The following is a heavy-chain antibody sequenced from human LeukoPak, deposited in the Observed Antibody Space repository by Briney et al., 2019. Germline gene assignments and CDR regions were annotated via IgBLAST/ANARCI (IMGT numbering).Heavy chain of an antibody. V-gene: IGHV4-34*01. CDR3: ARGRRGLGYCSSTSCSPAYYYYYGMDV. CDR2: INHSGST. J-gene: IGHJ6*02. Sequence: NPSETLSLTCAVYGGSFSGYYWSWIRQPPGKGLEWIGEINHSGSTNYNPSLKRRVTISVDTSKNQFSLKLSSVTAADTAVYYCARGRRGLGYCSSTSCSPAYYYYYGMDVWGQGTTVTVSS. CDR1: GGSFSGYY. D-gene: IGHD2-2*01.